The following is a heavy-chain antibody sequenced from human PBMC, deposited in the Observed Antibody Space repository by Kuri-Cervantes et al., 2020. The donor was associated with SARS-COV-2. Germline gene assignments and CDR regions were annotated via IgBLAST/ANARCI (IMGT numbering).Heavy chain of an antibody. V-gene: IGHV4-34*01. J-gene: IGHJ6*03. CDR2: INHSGST. CDR1: GGSFSGYY. CDR3: ARGYYYYYYMDV. Sequence: SQTLSLTCAVYGGSFSGYYWSWIRQPPGKGLEWIGEINHSGSTNYNPSLKSRGTISVDTSKNQFSLKLSSVTAADTAVYYCARGYYYYYYMDVWGKGTTVTVSS.